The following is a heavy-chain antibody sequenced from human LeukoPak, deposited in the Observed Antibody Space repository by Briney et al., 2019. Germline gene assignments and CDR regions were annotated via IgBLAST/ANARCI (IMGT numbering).Heavy chain of an antibody. V-gene: IGHV4-34*01. CDR3: ARGSLSGGNYFDY. J-gene: IGHJ4*02. Sequence: PSETLSLTCAVYGGSFSGYYWSWIRQPPGKGLEWIGEINHSGSTNYNPSLKSRVTISVDTSKNQFSLKLSSVTAADTAVYYCARGSLSGGNYFDYWGQGTLVTVSS. CDR1: GGSFSGYY. CDR2: INHSGST. D-gene: IGHD2-15*01.